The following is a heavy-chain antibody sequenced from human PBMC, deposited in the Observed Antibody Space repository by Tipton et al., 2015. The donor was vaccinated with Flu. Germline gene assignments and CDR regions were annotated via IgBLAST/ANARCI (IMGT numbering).Heavy chain of an antibody. CDR1: GEALGSYY. V-gene: IGHV4-4*07. D-gene: IGHD3-10*01. J-gene: IGHJ4*02. Sequence: GEALGSYYWSWIRQPAGKGLEWIGRIYSSGSTTYNLTLKSRVTMSVDTSKRQFSLKLRSVTAADTAVYYCERGSGSGTYVIFDYWGQGTLVTVSS. CDR2: IYSSGST. CDR3: ERGSGSGTYVIFDY.